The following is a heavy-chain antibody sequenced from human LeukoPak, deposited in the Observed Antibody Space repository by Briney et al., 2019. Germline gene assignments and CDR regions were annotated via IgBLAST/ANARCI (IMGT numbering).Heavy chain of an antibody. D-gene: IGHD1-26*01. CDR2: IYHSGST. Sequence: PSETLSLTCTVSGYSISSGYFWGWIRQPPGKWLEWIGTIYHSGSTYYNPSLKSRVTISLDTSKNQFSLKLNSVTAAYTAVYYCARDYKVLKGFVPREVGATGGWFDPWGQGTLVTVSS. CDR3: ARDYKVLKGFVPREVGATGGWFDP. CDR1: GYSISSGYF. J-gene: IGHJ5*02. V-gene: IGHV4-38-2*02.